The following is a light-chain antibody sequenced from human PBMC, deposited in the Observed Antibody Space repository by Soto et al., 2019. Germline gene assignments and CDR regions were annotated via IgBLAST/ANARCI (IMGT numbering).Light chain of an antibody. V-gene: IGKV3-15*01. CDR1: QSVSSN. Sequence: EIVMTQSPATLSVSPGERATLSCRASQSVSSNLAWYQQKPGQAPRPLIYGASTRATGIPARFSGSGSGTEFTLTISSLRSEDFAIYYCQQYHNWPPYTFGQGTKVDIK. J-gene: IGKJ2*01. CDR3: QQYHNWPPYT. CDR2: GAS.